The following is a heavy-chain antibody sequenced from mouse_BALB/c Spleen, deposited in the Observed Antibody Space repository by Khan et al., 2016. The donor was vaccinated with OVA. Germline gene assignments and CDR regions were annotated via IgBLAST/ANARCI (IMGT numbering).Heavy chain of an antibody. CDR1: GYSITSDYA. D-gene: IGHD2-14*01. J-gene: IGHJ3*01. CDR2: ISYSGST. V-gene: IGHV3-2*02. Sequence: EVQLVEPGPGLVKPSQSLSLTCTVTGYSITSDYAWNWIRQFPGNKLEWMGYISYSGSTSYNPSLKSRISITRDTSKNQFFLQLNSVTTEDTATYYCARSGYYRYDTFAYWGQGTLVTVSA. CDR3: ARSGYYRYDTFAY.